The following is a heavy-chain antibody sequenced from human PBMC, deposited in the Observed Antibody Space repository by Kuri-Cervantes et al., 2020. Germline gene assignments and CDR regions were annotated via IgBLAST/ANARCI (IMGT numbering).Heavy chain of an antibody. J-gene: IGHJ4*02. D-gene: IGHD6-19*01. Sequence: GSLRLSCAASGFTFSSYSMNWIRQPPGKGLEWIGSIYHSGSTYYNPSLKSRVTISVDTSKNQFSLKLSSVTAADTAVYYCARGVAYSSGWYVGPKFDYWGQGTLVTVSS. CDR2: IYHSGST. CDR3: ARGVAYSSGWYVGPKFDY. CDR1: GFTFSSYS. V-gene: IGHV4-38-2*01.